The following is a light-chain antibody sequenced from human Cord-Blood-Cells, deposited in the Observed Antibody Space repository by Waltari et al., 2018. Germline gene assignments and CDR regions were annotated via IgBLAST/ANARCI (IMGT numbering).Light chain of an antibody. V-gene: IGLV2-14*01. CDR1: SSDVGGYNY. CDR3: SSYTSSSTVV. Sequence: QSALTQPASVSGSPGQSITISCTGTSSDVGGYNYVSWCQQHPGKAPKLLFYDVSNRPSGVSNRFAGSKSGNTASLTISGLQAEDDADYYCSSYTSSSTVVFGGGTKLTVL. J-gene: IGLJ2*01. CDR2: DVS.